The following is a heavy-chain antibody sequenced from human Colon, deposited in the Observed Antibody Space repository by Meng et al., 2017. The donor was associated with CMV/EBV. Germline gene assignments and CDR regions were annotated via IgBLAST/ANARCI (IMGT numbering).Heavy chain of an antibody. J-gene: IGHJ5*01. CDR2: VNGGGSS. Sequence: CTLDGGSFSGYHWHWFRQTPQRGLEWIGHVNGGGSSDSNPSLKSRVTISLDTSKNQFSLRLTSVTVADTGVYYCARGTVVIAPWFDAWGHGTLVTVSS. CDR3: ARGTVVIAPWFDA. D-gene: IGHD2-21*01. CDR1: GGSFSGYH. V-gene: IGHV4-34*01.